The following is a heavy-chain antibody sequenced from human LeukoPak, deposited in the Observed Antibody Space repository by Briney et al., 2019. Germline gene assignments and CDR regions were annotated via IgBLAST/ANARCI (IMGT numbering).Heavy chain of an antibody. CDR2: IGTSSGGT. V-gene: IGHV1-2*06. CDR1: GYTFTDRD. J-gene: IGHJ4*02. D-gene: IGHD1-26*01. CDR3: TRDHFGSYLA. Sequence: ASVKVSCKTSGYTFTDRDMHWVRQAPGQGLEWVGRIGTSSGGTTYSQNFQGRVTMTRDTSISTGYMELTRLKSDDTAVYYCTRDHFGSYLAWGQGTLVTVSS.